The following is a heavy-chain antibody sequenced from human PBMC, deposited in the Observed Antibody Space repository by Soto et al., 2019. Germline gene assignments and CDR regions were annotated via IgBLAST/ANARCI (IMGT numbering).Heavy chain of an antibody. V-gene: IGHV3-23*01. J-gene: IGHJ4*02. CDR3: PKASVGGDFDY. Sequence: GGSLRLSCAASGFTFSSYVMSWVRQAPGKGLEWVSAISSSGSGSGTYYADSVKGRFTISRDNSKNTLYLQMNSLRAEDTAVYYCPKASVGGDFDYWGQGTLVTVYS. D-gene: IGHD3-10*01. CDR2: ISSSGSGSGT. CDR1: GFTFSSYV.